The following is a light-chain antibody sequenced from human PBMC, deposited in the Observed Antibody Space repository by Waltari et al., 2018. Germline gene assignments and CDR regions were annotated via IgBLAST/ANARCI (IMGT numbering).Light chain of an antibody. V-gene: IGKV1-12*02. CDR2: AAS. CDR3: QQSNSFPFT. CDR1: QSITNW. J-gene: IGKJ3*01. Sequence: DIQMTQSPSSVSASVGDRVTITCRASQSITNWLAWYQQKPGKAPNLLIYAASSLESGVPSRFSGGGSGTYFTLTITSLQPEDFATYYCQQSNSFPFTFGPGTKVDIK.